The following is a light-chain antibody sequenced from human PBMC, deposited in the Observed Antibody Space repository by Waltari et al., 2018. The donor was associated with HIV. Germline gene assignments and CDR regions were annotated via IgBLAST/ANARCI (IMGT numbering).Light chain of an antibody. CDR2: EVT. J-gene: IGLJ2*01. CDR1: SSDVGAYNL. CDR3: CSYTGTCIV. V-gene: IGLV2-23*02. Sequence: QSALTQLASVSGSPGQSITISCTGTSSDVGAYNLVSWYQNHTNKAPKLMIFEVTKRASRAFDCFSGSRAGNAASLTICWLHAEDEGDYYCCSYTGTCIVFGGGTKLPVL.